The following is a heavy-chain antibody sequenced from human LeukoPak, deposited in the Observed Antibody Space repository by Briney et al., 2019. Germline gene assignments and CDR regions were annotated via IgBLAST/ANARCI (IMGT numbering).Heavy chain of an antibody. Sequence: SETLSLTCTVSGGSISSYYWSWIRQPPGKGLEWIGYIYYSGSTNYNPSLRSRVTISVDTSKSQFSLNLSSVTAADTAVYFCARVMGYCSSTSCYPWFDPWGQGTLVTVSS. V-gene: IGHV4-59*01. CDR1: GGSISSYY. J-gene: IGHJ5*02. CDR3: ARVMGYCSSTSCYPWFDP. D-gene: IGHD2-2*01. CDR2: IYYSGST.